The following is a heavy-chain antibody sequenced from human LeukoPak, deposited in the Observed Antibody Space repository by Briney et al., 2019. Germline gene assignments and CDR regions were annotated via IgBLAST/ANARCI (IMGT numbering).Heavy chain of an antibody. D-gene: IGHD1-26*01. J-gene: IGHJ3*02. Sequence: GGSLRLSCAASGFTFSSNGMSWVRQAPGKGLEWVSAISGSGGSTYYADSVKGRFTISRDNSKNTLYLQMNSLRVEDTAVYYCARGGSYLSAFDIWGQGTMVTVSS. CDR2: ISGSGGST. CDR1: GFTFSSNG. V-gene: IGHV3-23*01. CDR3: ARGGSYLSAFDI.